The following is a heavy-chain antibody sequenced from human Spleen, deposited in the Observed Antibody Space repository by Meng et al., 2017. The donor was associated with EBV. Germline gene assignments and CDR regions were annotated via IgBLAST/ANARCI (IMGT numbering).Heavy chain of an antibody. CDR1: GYTFSTYT. V-gene: IGHV1-3*01. J-gene: IGHJ4*02. CDR2: TNAVDGFT. D-gene: IGHD2/OR15-2a*01. Sequence: QVQLVQSGAEVKKPXASGKVSCMASGYTFSTYTMHWVRQAPGQRLEWMGSTNAVDGFTKYSQNFQGRVTITRDTSATTAYMELSSLRSEDTAVYYCARDYSTSTRIFDYWGQGTLVTVSS. CDR3: ARDYSTSTRIFDY.